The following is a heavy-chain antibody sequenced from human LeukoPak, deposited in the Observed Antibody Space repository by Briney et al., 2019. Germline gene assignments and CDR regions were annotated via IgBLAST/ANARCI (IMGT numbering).Heavy chain of an antibody. CDR2: IGNTET. CDR1: GFPFETNA. D-gene: IGHD5-18*01. CDR3: AKDWIQFNRVFDCFDS. J-gene: IGHJ4*02. Sequence: GGSLRLSCATSGFPFETNAMSWVRQAPGKGLEWVATIGNTETFYADSVMGRFTISRDNSKNTVNLQMNRLRVEDTAIYYCAKDWIQFNRVFDCFDSWGQGTLVTVSS. V-gene: IGHV3-23*01.